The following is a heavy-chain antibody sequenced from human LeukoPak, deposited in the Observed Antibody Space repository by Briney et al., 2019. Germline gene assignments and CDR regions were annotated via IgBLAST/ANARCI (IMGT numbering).Heavy chain of an antibody. J-gene: IGHJ3*02. CDR3: ARGIVVVPAAHDAFDI. V-gene: IGHV5-51*01. D-gene: IGHD2-2*01. CDR2: IYPGDSDT. CDR1: GYSFTSYW. Sequence: GESLQISCKGSGYSFTSYWIGWVRQMPGKGLEWMGIIYPGDSDTRYSPSFQGQVTISADKSISTAYLPWSSLKASDTAMYYCARGIVVVPAAHDAFDIWGQGTMVTVSS.